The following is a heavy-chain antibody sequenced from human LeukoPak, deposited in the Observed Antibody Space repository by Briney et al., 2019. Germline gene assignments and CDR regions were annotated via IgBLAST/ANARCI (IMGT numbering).Heavy chain of an antibody. CDR3: ARPPSRGYSSSFEY. D-gene: IGHD2-2*03. Sequence: GESLKISCKGSGYSFPTYWIAWVRQMPGKGLEWMGVIYPDESNIRYSPSFQGQVTISADKSISTAYLQWSSLKASDTAMYYCARPPSRGYSSSFEYWGQGTLVTVSS. CDR2: IYPDESNI. V-gene: IGHV5-51*01. J-gene: IGHJ4*02. CDR1: GYSFPTYW.